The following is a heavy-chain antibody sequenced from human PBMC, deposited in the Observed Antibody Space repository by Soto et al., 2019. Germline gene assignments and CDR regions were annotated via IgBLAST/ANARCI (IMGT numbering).Heavy chain of an antibody. CDR2: MNPNSGNK. J-gene: IGHJ3*02. CDR1: GYTFTSYD. V-gene: IGHV1-8*01. CDR3: ARGSEMNGSYLGLDAFDI. Sequence: QVQLVQSGAEVKKPGASVKVSCKASGYTFTSYDINWVRQATGQGLEWMGWMNPNSGNKGYAQKFQGRVTMTRNTSISTAYMELSSLRSEDTAVYYCARGSEMNGSYLGLDAFDIWGQGTMVTLSS. D-gene: IGHD3-10*01.